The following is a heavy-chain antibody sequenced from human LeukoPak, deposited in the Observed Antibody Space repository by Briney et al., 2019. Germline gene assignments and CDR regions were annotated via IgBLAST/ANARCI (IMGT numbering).Heavy chain of an antibody. D-gene: IGHD3-3*01. CDR3: TRDIGGTYFDY. CDR2: ISYDGSNK. J-gene: IGHJ4*02. CDR1: GFTISNYD. V-gene: IGHV3-30*03. Sequence: GGSLRLSCAASGFTISNYDMHWVRQAPGKGLEWVALISYDGSNKYYADSVKGRFTIARDNSKNTLYLQMNSLRAEDTAVYYCTRDIGGTYFDYWGQGTLVTVSS.